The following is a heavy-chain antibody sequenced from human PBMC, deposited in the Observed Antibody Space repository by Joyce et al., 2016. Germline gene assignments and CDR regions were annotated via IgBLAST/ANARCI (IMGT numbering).Heavy chain of an antibody. J-gene: IGHJ4*02. D-gene: IGHD3-3*01. CDR2: SGSTTTV. CDR3: ARAQKGGAGVYNFWSGSKYFFDL. Sequence: SGSTTTVYHADSVKGRVTISRDNAKNSLYLQMNSLGDGDTALYYCARAQKGGAGVYNFWSGSKYFFDLWGQGTLVTVSS. V-gene: IGHV3-48*02.